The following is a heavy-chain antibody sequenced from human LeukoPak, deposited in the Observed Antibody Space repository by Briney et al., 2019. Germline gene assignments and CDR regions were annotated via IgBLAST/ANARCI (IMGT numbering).Heavy chain of an antibody. V-gene: IGHV4-4*07. CDR2: IYTSGST. CDR3: ARDRTYYHDGSGYYLFDP. Sequence: PSETLSLTCTVSGGSIISYYWSWIRQPAGKGLEWIGRIYTSGSTNYNPSLKSRVTMSVDTSKNQFSLKLSSVTAADTAVYYCARDRTYYHDGSGYYLFDPWGQGTLVTVSS. CDR1: GGSIISYY. J-gene: IGHJ5*02. D-gene: IGHD3-22*01.